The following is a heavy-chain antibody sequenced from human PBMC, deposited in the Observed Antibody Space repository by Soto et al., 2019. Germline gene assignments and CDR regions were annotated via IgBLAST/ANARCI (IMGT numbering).Heavy chain of an antibody. CDR3: ARESLGSSSSSYYYYYMDV. Sequence: ASVKVSCKASGYTFNSYDINWVRQATGQGLEWMGWMNPNSGNTGYAQKFQGRVTMTRNTSISTAYMELSSLRSEDTAVYCCARESLGSSSSSYYYYYMDVWGKGTTVTVSS. J-gene: IGHJ6*03. V-gene: IGHV1-8*01. D-gene: IGHD6-6*01. CDR2: MNPNSGNT. CDR1: GYTFNSYD.